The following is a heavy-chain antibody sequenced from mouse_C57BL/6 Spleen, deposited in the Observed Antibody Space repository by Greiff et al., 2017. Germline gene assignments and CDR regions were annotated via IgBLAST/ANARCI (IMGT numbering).Heavy chain of an antibody. Sequence: VQLQHSGAELVKPGASVKMSCKASGYTFTTYPIEWVKQNHGKSLEWIGNFHPYNDDTKYNEKFKGKATLTVEKSSSTVYLELSRLTSDDSAVYYCARMEEDVYYGYYFDYWGQGTTLTVSS. D-gene: IGHD2-3*01. CDR3: ARMEEDVYYGYYFDY. CDR2: FHPYNDDT. J-gene: IGHJ2*01. CDR1: GYTFTTYP. V-gene: IGHV1-47*01.